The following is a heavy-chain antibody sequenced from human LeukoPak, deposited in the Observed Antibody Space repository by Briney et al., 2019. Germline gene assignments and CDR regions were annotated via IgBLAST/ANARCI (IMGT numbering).Heavy chain of an antibody. J-gene: IGHJ4*02. CDR3: ATGLYTYYYDSSGYG. Sequence: GASVKVSCKASGYTFTGYYMHWVRQAPGQGLEWMGWISAYNGNTNYAQKLQGRVTMTTDTSTSTAYMELRSLRSDDTAVYYCATGLYTYYYDSSGYGWGQGTLVTVSS. V-gene: IGHV1-18*04. CDR1: GYTFTGYY. D-gene: IGHD3-22*01. CDR2: ISAYNGNT.